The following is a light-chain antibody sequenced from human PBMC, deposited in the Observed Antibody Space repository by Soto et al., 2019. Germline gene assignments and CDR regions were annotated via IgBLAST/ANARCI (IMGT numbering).Light chain of an antibody. Sequence: DIQMTQSPSTLSASVGDRVTITCRASQSISSWLAWYQQKPGKATKLLIYKASSLASGVPSRFSGSGSGTEFTLTISSLQPDDFATYYCQRYNSYSWTFGQGTKVEIK. V-gene: IGKV1-5*03. CDR2: KAS. CDR1: QSISSW. CDR3: QRYNSYSWT. J-gene: IGKJ1*01.